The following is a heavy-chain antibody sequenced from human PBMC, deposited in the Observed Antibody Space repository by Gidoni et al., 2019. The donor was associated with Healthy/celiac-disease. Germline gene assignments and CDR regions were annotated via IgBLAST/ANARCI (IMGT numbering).Heavy chain of an antibody. D-gene: IGHD5-12*01. CDR2: INHSGST. CDR1: VASFSAYY. J-gene: IGHJ4*02. CDR3: ARGRRDGYNRTGSYYFDY. Sequence: QVQLQQWGEGRLKPSETLSLTCAVDVASFSAYYWSWIRQRPGKGLEWIGEINHSGSTNYNPSLKSRVTISVDTSKNQFSLKLSSVTAADTAVYYCARGRRDGYNRTGSYYFDYWGQGTLVTVSS. V-gene: IGHV4-34*01.